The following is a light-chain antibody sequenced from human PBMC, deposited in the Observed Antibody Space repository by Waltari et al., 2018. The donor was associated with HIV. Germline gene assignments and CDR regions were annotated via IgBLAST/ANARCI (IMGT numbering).Light chain of an antibody. V-gene: IGLV3-25*03. CDR2: KDV. Sequence: SYELKQPPAVSVSPGQTARITCPGDSLPKQYVYWYQQKPGLAPILLIYKDVERPSGIPERFSGSSSGTTVTLTVSRVQAQDEADYFCQSADSSGSLLVFGGGTKLIVL. J-gene: IGLJ2*01. CDR1: SLPKQY. CDR3: QSADSSGSLLV.